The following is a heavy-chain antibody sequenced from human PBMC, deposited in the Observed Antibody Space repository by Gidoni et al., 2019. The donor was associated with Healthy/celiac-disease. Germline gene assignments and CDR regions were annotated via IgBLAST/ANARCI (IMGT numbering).Heavy chain of an antibody. D-gene: IGHD4-17*01. V-gene: IGHV3-21*01. CDR3: ARDLNHDYGDYDAFDI. J-gene: IGHJ3*02. CDR2: ISSSSSYI. Sequence: EVQLVESGGGLVKPGGSLRLSCAASGFTFSSYSMNWVRQAPGKGLEWVSSISSSSSYIYYADSVKGRFTISRDNAKNSLYLQMNSLRAEDTAVYYCARDLNHDYGDYDAFDIWGQGTMVTVSS. CDR1: GFTFSSYS.